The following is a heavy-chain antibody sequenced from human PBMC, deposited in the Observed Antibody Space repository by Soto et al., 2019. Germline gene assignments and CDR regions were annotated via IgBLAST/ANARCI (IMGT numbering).Heavy chain of an antibody. V-gene: IGHV1-8*01. CDR2: MNPNSGNT. J-gene: IGHJ6*03. Sequence: ASVKVSCKASGYTFTSYDINWVRQATGQGLEWMGWMNPNSGNTGYAQKLQGRVTMTRNTSISTAYMELSSLRSEDTAVYYCARGRGGAAPPSYYYYYMDVWGKGTTVTVSS. CDR3: ARGRGGAAPPSYYYYYMDV. CDR1: GYTFTSYD.